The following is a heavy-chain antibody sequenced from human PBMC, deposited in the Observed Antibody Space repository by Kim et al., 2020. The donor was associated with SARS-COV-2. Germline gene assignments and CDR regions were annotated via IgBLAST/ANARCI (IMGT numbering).Heavy chain of an antibody. CDR2: IYHSGST. CDR3: ARDRVDYGGLAGTTGDAFDI. Sequence: SETLSLTCTVSGYSISSGYYWGWIRQPPGKGLEWIGSIYHSGSTYYNPSLKSRVTISVDTSKNQFSLKLSSVTAADTAVYYCARDRVDYGGLAGTTGDAFDIWGQGTMVTVSS. D-gene: IGHD4-17*01. V-gene: IGHV4-38-2*02. CDR1: GYSISSGYY. J-gene: IGHJ3*02.